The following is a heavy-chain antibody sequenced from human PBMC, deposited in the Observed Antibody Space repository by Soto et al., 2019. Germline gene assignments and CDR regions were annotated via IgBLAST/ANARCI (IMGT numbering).Heavy chain of an antibody. CDR1: GYTFTSYY. J-gene: IGHJ3*02. CDR2: INPSGGST. V-gene: IGHV1-46*01. D-gene: IGHD2-15*01. CDR3: ASLDCSGGSCYSSRDYVWGSYRKTDAFDN. Sequence: GASVKVSCKASGYTFTSYYMHWVRQAPGQGLEWMGIINPSGGSTSYAQKFQGRVTMTRDTSTSTVYMELSSLRSEDTAVYYCASLDCSGGSCYSSRDYVWGSYRKTDAFDNWGQGTMVTVSS.